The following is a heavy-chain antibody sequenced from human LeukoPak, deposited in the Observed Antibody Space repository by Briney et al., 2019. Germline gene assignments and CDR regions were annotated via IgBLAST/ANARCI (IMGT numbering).Heavy chain of an antibody. CDR3: ARAPTIFGTLGY. Sequence: AASVKVSCKASGYTFTGYYLHWVRQAPGQGLEWMGRINPNSGGTNYAQKVQGRVTMTRDTSISTAYMELSRLRSDDTAVYYCARAPTIFGTLGYWGQGTLVTVSS. D-gene: IGHD3-3*01. CDR1: GYTFTGYY. J-gene: IGHJ4*02. V-gene: IGHV1-2*06. CDR2: INPNSGGT.